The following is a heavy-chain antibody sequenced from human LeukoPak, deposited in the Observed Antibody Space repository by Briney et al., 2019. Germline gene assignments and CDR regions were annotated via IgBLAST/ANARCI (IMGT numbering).Heavy chain of an antibody. CDR2: IYSGGST. V-gene: IGHV3-53*01. D-gene: IGHD3-22*01. CDR3: ARDSHYDSSGYYREYYFDY. CDR1: GFTVSSNY. Sequence: GGSLRLSCAASGFTVSSNYMSWVRQAPGKGLEWVSVIYSGGSTYYADSVKGRFTISRDNSKNTLYLQMNSLRAEDTAVYYCARDSHYDSSGYYREYYFDYWGQGTLVTVSS. J-gene: IGHJ4*02.